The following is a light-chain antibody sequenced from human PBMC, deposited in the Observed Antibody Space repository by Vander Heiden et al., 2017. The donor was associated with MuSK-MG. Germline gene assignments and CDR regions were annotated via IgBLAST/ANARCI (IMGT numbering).Light chain of an antibody. V-gene: IGLV7-43*01. J-gene: IGLJ1*01. Sequence: TVVTQAPSLTVSPGGTVTLTCASSTGAVTSGYYPNWCQQKPGHAPRELIYSTSNTHSWTPARCSGSLLGGKAALTLSGVQAEDEAEYYCLLYYGGAHVFGTGTKVTVL. CDR1: TGAVTSGYY. CDR2: STS. CDR3: LLYYGGAHV.